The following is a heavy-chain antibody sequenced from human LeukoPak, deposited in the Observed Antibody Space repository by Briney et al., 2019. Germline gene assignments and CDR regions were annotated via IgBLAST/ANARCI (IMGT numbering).Heavy chain of an antibody. J-gene: IGHJ4*02. Sequence: ASVTVSCTASGGTFSSYAISWVRQAPGQGLEWMGGIIPIFGTANYAQKFQGRVTITADESTSTAYMELSSLRSEDTAVYYCARANYGSGSYYKSYFDYWGQGTLVTVSS. D-gene: IGHD3-10*01. CDR3: ARANYGSGSYYKSYFDY. V-gene: IGHV1-69*13. CDR2: IIPIFGTA. CDR1: GGTFSSYA.